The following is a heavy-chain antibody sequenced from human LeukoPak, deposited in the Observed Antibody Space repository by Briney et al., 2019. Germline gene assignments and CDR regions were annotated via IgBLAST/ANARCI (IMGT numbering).Heavy chain of an antibody. D-gene: IGHD1-26*01. CDR1: GGSISGSRYY. CDR2: IYYDGTT. CDR3: ARPLRGSYPDAFDI. Sequence: SETLSLTCTVSGGSISGSRYYWGWIRQPPGKGLEWIGSIYYDGTTYYNPSLKSRVTISVDTSKNQFSLKLSSVTAADTAVYYCARPLRGSYPDAFDIWGQGTMVTVSS. J-gene: IGHJ3*02. V-gene: IGHV4-39*01.